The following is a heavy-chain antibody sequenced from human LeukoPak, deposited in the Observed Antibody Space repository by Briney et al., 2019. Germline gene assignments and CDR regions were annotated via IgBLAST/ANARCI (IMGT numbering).Heavy chain of an antibody. CDR1: GFTFNNYA. J-gene: IGHJ4*02. V-gene: IGHV3-23*01. CDR3: ARDYADYVGYFFFDY. D-gene: IGHD4-17*01. CDR2: ISGGGETT. Sequence: PGGSLRVSCAASGFTFNNYAMNWVRQAPGKRLEWVSSISGGGETTYYADSAKGRFTISRDNSQNTLYLQMSSLRAEDTAVYYCARDYADYVGYFFFDYWGQGTLVTVSS.